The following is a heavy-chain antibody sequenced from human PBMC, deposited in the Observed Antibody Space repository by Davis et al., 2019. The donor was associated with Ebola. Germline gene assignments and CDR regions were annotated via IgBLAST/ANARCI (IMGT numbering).Heavy chain of an antibody. D-gene: IGHD6-6*01. CDR1: GGSISRYY. Sequence: SETLSLTCTVSGGSISRYYWSWIRQPPGKGLEWIGYIYYSGSTNYNPSLKSRVTISVDTSKNQFSLRLSSVTAADTAVYYCAGLAARSSYYYGMDVWGQGTTVTVSS. CDR2: IYYSGST. J-gene: IGHJ6*02. V-gene: IGHV4-59*01. CDR3: AGLAARSSYYYGMDV.